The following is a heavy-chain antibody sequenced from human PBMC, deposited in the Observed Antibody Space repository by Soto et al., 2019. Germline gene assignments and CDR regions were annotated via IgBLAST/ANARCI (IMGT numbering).Heavy chain of an antibody. CDR3: ARDHVVVVPAAIRFRSDY. D-gene: IGHD2-2*01. Sequence: ASVKVSCKASGYTFTGYYMHWVRQAPGQGLEWMGWINPNSGGTNYAQKFQGWVTITRDTSASTAYMELSSLRSEDTAVYYCARDHVVVVPAAIRFRSDYWGQGTLVTVSS. J-gene: IGHJ4*02. CDR1: GYTFTGYY. V-gene: IGHV1-2*04. CDR2: INPNSGGT.